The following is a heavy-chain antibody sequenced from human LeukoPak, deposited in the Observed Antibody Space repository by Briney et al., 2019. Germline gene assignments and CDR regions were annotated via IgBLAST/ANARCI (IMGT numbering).Heavy chain of an antibody. CDR3: AKDCMGTRGYSYFFDY. J-gene: IGHJ4*02. D-gene: IGHD3-3*01. V-gene: IGHV3-23*01. CDR1: RFTFSSYA. Sequence: GGSLRLSCAASRFTFSSYAMSWVRQAPGKGLEWVSAISGSGGSTYYADSVKGRFTISRDNSKNTLYLQMNSLRAEDTAVYYCAKDCMGTRGYSYFFDYWGQGTLVTVSS. CDR2: ISGSGGST.